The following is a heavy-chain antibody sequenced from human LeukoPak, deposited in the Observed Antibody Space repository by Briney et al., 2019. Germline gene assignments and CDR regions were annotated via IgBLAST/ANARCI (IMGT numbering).Heavy chain of an antibody. V-gene: IGHV3-66*01. CDR1: GFTVSSNY. CDR2: IYSGGST. CDR3: ARGPLGYCSSTSCYTRWFDP. D-gene: IGHD2-2*02. J-gene: IGHJ5*02. Sequence: GGSLRLSCAASGFTVSSNYMSWVRQAPGKGLEWVSVIYSGGSTYYADSVKGRFTISRDNSKNTLYLQMNSLRAEDTAVYYCARGPLGYCSSTSCYTRWFDPWGQGTLVTVSS.